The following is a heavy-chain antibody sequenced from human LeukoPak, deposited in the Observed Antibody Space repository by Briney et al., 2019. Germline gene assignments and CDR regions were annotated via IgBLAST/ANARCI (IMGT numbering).Heavy chain of an antibody. D-gene: IGHD6-13*01. CDR1: GFSFTNAW. CDR2: IKNKADGGTT. V-gene: IGHV3-15*01. CDR3: TTYSVSSPYYFDY. J-gene: IGHJ4*02. Sequence: GGSLRLSCAASGFSFTNAWMTWVRQAPGKGLEWVGRIKNKADGGTTDYAAPVKGRFTISRDDSEDTLFLLMNSLKTEDTAVYYCTTYSVSSPYYFDYWGQGTPVAVS.